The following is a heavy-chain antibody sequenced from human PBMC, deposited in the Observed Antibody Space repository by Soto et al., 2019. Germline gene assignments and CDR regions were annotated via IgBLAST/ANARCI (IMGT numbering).Heavy chain of an antibody. Sequence: GGSLRLSCAASELTFNNYYMHCVGQGPGKGPVWVSRISSDGASTTYADSVKGRFTISRDNAKNTLYLQVSSLRADDTAVYYCARVPNCDSSGCHYYFALRGQGALVTVSS. J-gene: IGHJ4*02. CDR1: ELTFNNYY. CDR2: ISSDGAST. CDR3: ARVPNCDSSGCHYYFAL. D-gene: IGHD3-22*01. V-gene: IGHV3-74*01.